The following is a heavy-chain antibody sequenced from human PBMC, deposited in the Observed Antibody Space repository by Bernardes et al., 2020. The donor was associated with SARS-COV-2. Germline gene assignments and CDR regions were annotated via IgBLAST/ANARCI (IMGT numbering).Heavy chain of an antibody. J-gene: IGHJ5*02. CDR2: ISGSGGST. V-gene: IGHV3-23*01. Sequence: VGSLSLSCAASGFTFSSYAMSWVRQAPGKGLEWVSAISGSGGSTYYADSVKGRFTISRDNSKNTLYLQMNSLRAEDTAVYYCARGSTSPYRNWFDPWGQGTLVTVSS. D-gene: IGHD2-2*01. CDR3: ARGSTSPYRNWFDP. CDR1: GFTFSSYA.